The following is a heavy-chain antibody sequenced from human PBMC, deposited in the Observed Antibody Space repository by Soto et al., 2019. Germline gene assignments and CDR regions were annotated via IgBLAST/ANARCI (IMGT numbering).Heavy chain of an antibody. D-gene: IGHD4-17*01. CDR3: ARSDYGGNSGFTYYGMDV. Sequence: ELPKIRSKGSGGSCIGYCGGCIRQIPGKGLEWMGIIYPGDSDTRYSPSFQGQVTISADKSISTAYLQWGSLKASDTAMYYCARSDYGGNSGFTYYGMDVWGQGTTVTVSS. V-gene: IGHV5-51*01. CDR1: GGSCIGYC. CDR2: IYPGDSDT. J-gene: IGHJ6*02.